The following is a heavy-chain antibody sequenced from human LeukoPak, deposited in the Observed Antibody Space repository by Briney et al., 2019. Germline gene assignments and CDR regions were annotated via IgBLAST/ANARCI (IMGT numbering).Heavy chain of an antibody. CDR3: ARHGSSWSFDY. V-gene: IGHV4-59*08. Sequence: PSDTLSLTCTVSGGPISTYYWSWIRQPPGKGLEWIGYNYYSGSANYNPSLKSRVTISIDTSKNQLSLKLNSVTAADTAVYYCARHGSSWSFDYWGQGTLVTVSS. J-gene: IGHJ4*02. CDR1: GGPISTYY. CDR2: NYYSGSA. D-gene: IGHD6-13*01.